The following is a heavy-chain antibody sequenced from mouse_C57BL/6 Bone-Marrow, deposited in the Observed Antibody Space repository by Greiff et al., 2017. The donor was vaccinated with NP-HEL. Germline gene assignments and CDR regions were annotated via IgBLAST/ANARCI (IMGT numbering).Heavy chain of an antibody. CDR3: TGPLYGNYDAMDY. CDR2: IYPGNSDT. V-gene: IGHV1-5*01. CDR1: GYTFTSYW. D-gene: IGHD2-1*01. Sequence: EVKLVESGTVLARPGASVKMSCKTSGYTFTSYWMHWVKQRPGQGLEWIGAIYPGNSDTSYNQKFKGKAKLTAVTSASTAYMELSSLTNEDSAVYYCTGPLYGNYDAMDYWGQGTSVTVSS. J-gene: IGHJ4*01.